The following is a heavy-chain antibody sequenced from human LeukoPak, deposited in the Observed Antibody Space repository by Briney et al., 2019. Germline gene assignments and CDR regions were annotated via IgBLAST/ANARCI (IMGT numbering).Heavy chain of an antibody. J-gene: IGHJ5*02. CDR1: GYTFTSYD. D-gene: IGHD1-26*01. CDR3: ARVKGRIVGAKDWFDP. Sequence: ASVKVSCKASGYTFTSYDINWVRQATGQGLEWMGWMNPNSGNTGYAQKFQGRVTMTRNTSISTAYMELSSLRSEDTAVYYCARVKGRIVGAKDWFDPWGQGPLVTVSS. V-gene: IGHV1-8*01. CDR2: MNPNSGNT.